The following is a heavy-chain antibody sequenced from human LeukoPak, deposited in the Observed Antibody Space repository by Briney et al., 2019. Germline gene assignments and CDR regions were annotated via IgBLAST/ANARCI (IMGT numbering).Heavy chain of an antibody. CDR1: DRSFSGYN. J-gene: IGHJ5*02. D-gene: IGHD3-10*01. V-gene: IGHV4-34*01. Sequence: SESLSLTCSVDDRSFSGYNRSWIRQPPWKGLEWIGEINHSGSTNYNPSLESRVTISLDTSKSQFSLKLTSVTATDTAVYYCARRIFGGWFDPLGQGTLVTVSS. CDR3: ARRIFGGWFDP. CDR2: INHSGST.